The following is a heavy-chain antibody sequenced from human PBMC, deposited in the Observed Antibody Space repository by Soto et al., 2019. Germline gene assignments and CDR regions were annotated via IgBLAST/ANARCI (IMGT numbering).Heavy chain of an antibody. CDR3: ARAQGTAMVLLYNWFDP. J-gene: IGHJ5*02. D-gene: IGHD5-18*01. CDR1: GGTFSSYA. V-gene: IGHV1-69*13. Sequence: SVKFSCNASGGTFSSYAISWVRQAPGQGLEWMGGIIPIFGTANYAQKFQGRVTITADESTSTAYMELSSLRSEDTAVYYCARAQGTAMVLLYNWFDPWGQGTLVTVSS. CDR2: IIPIFGTA.